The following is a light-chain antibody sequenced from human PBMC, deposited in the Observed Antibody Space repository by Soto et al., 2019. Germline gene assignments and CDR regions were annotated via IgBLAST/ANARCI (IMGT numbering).Light chain of an antibody. CDR1: SSDFGGYKY. V-gene: IGLV2-14*03. Sequence: QSVLTQPASVSGSPGQSITISCTGTSSDFGGYKYVSWYQQHPGKAPKLMIYDIRNRPSGVSNRFSGSKSGNTASLTISGLPAEDEADYYCSSYTSSSTRVFGTGTKLTVL. J-gene: IGLJ1*01. CDR2: DIR. CDR3: SSYTSSSTRV.